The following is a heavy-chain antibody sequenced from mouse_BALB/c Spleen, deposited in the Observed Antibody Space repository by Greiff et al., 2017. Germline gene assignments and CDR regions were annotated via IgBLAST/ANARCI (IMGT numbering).Heavy chain of an antibody. J-gene: IGHJ3*01. CDR1: GFNIKDTY. CDR2: IDPANGNT. CDR3: ASAGDYDACAY. V-gene: IGHV14-3*02. Sequence: EVQLQQSGAELVKPGASVKLSCTASGFNIKDTYMHWVKQRPEQGLEWIGRIDPANGNTKYDPKFQGKATITADTSSNTAYLQLSSLTSEDTAVYYCASAGDYDACAYWGQGTLVTVSA. D-gene: IGHD2-4*01.